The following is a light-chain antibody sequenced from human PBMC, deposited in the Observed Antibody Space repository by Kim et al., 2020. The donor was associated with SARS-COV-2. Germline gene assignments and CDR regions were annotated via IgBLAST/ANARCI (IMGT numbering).Light chain of an antibody. CDR3: MQALHTLT. J-gene: IGKJ3*01. CDR2: LGS. Sequence: DILMTQSPLSLPVTPGEPASISCRSSQSLLHSNGYNYLDWYLQKPEQSPQILIYLGSNRASGVPDRFSGSGSGTDFTLKISRVEGGDVGVYYCMQALHTLTFGHGTKVDIK. CDR1: QSLLHSNGYNY. V-gene: IGKV2-28*01.